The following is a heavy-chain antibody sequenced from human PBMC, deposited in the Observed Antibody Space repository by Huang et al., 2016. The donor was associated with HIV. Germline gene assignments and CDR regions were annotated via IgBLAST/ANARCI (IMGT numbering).Heavy chain of an antibody. D-gene: IGHD1-7*01. J-gene: IGHJ6*02. V-gene: IGHV3-7*01. Sequence: VESGGRSVQPGGSIKLSCVGSTFTFGAYWMSWVRQPPGKGLDWVANIKQDEREKYYVDSVKGRFNISRDNARKVLFLEMDDRRVEDTAIYFCATKTAGMDIWGQGTTVTVSS. CDR2: IKQDEREK. CDR3: ATKTAGMDI. CDR1: TFTFGAYW.